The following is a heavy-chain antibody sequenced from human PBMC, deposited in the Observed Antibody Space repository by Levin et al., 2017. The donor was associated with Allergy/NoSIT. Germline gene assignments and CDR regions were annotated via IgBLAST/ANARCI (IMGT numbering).Heavy chain of an antibody. CDR1: GFTFSSYG. CDR3: AKDTTHYYGSGSL. J-gene: IGHJ3*01. D-gene: IGHD3-10*01. Sequence: GGSLRLSCAASGFTFSSYGMHWVRQAPGKGLEWVAVISYDGSNKYYADSVKGRFTISRDNSKNTLYLQMNSLRAEDTAVYYCAKDTTHYYGSGSLWGQGTMVTVSS. CDR2: ISYDGSNK. V-gene: IGHV3-30*18.